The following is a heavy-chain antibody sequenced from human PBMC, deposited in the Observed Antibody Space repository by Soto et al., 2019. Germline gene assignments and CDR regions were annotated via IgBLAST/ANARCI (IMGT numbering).Heavy chain of an antibody. J-gene: IGHJ3*02. V-gene: IGHV1-8*01. CDR3: ASPARNYDCWSGYSFDI. CDR1: GYTFTSYD. CDR2: MNPNSGNT. D-gene: IGHD3-3*01. Sequence: ASVKVYCKASGYTFTSYDINWVRQATGQGFEWMGWMNPNSGNTGYAQKFQGRVTMTRNTSISTAYMELSSLRSEDTAVYYCASPARNYDCWSGYSFDIWGQGTMVTVSS.